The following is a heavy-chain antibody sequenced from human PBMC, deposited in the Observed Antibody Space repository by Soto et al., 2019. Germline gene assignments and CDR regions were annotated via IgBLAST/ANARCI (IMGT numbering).Heavy chain of an antibody. CDR1: GGPFISYA. D-gene: IGHD2-15*01. CDR2: IIPIFGTA. J-gene: IGHJ3*02. V-gene: IGHV1-69*06. Sequence: SVKVSCKASGGPFISYAIIWVRQAPGQGLEWMGGIIPIFGTANYAQKFQGRVTITADKSTSTAYMELSSLRSEDTAVYYCARGVAGNAFDIWGQGTMVTVSS. CDR3: ARGVAGNAFDI.